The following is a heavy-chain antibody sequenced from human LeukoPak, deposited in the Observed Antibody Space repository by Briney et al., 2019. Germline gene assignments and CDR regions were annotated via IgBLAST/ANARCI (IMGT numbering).Heavy chain of an antibody. V-gene: IGHV3-48*02. CDR1: GFAFSSYN. D-gene: IGHD3-3*01. CDR2: IGSSGSPT. CDR3: ASGVVRDYFDY. Sequence: PGGSLRLSCAASGFAFSSYNMNWVRQAPGKGLEWISYIGSSGSPTHYADSVGGRFTISRDNAENSLYLQMNSLRDEDTAVYYCASGVVRDYFDYWGQGTLVTVSS. J-gene: IGHJ4*02.